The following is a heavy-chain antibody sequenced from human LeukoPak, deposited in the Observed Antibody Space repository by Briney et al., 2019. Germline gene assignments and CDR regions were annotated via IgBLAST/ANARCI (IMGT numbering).Heavy chain of an antibody. CDR2: ISSSGSTI. J-gene: IGHJ3*02. D-gene: IGHD6-6*01. CDR3: ARSEYSSSSDAFDI. V-gene: IGHV3-48*01. Sequence: GGSLRLSCAASGFTFSSYSMNWVRQAPGKGLEWVSYISSSGSTIYYADPVRGRFTISRDNAKNSLYLQMNSLRAEDTAVYYCARSEYSSSSDAFDIWGQGTMVTVS. CDR1: GFTFSSYS.